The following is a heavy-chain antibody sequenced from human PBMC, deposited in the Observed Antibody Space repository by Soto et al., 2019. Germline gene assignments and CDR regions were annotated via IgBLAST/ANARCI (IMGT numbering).Heavy chain of an antibody. CDR2: IGGSGGNR. J-gene: IGHJ4*02. V-gene: IGHV3-23*01. D-gene: IGHD4-4*01. Sequence: EVQLLGSGGGLVQPGGSLSISCAASGFSFKAYAMTWVRQAPGKGLEWVSAIGGSGGNRYYAASVKGRSTISRDNSKDTVDLQMNRLRVEDTAVYYCARVASDYINSVDHWGQGILVTVSS. CDR1: GFSFKAYA. CDR3: ARVASDYINSVDH.